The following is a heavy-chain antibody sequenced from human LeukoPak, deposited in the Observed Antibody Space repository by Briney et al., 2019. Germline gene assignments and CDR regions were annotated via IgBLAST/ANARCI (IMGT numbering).Heavy chain of an antibody. Sequence: GGSLRLSCAASGFTFSSYWMSWARQAPGKGLEWVANIKQDGSEIHYVDSVKGRFTISRDNAKNSLYLQMNSLRAEDTAVYYCARDWSGYYRGYLYYYYYMDVWGKGTTVTVSS. CDR2: IKQDGSEI. CDR3: ARDWSGYYRGYLYYYYYMDV. CDR1: GFTFSSYW. V-gene: IGHV3-7*01. D-gene: IGHD3-3*01. J-gene: IGHJ6*03.